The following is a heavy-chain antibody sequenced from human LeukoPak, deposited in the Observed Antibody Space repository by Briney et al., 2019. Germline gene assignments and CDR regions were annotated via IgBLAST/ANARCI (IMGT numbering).Heavy chain of an antibody. CDR2: IYIDGIT. V-gene: IGHV4-39*01. J-gene: IGHJ6*02. D-gene: IGHD1-26*01. CDR3: ARLFTRAWEYRYGMDV. CDR1: GGSIRTDGSY. Sequence: SETLSLTCTVSGGSIRTDGSYWAWLRQPPGKGLEWIGSIYIDGITHYNSSLQSRVTLSIDTSKNQFSLKLTSVTAADTAVFYCARLFTRAWEYRYGMDVWGQGTAVTVSS.